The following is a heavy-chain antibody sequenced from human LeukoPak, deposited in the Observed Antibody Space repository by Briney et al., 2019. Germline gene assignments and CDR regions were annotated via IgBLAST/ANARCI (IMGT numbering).Heavy chain of an antibody. V-gene: IGHV3-30*02. CDR2: VRYDGSTT. Sequence: PGGSLRLSCAASGFAFSNYGMHWVRQAPGKGLEWVTFVRYDGSTTYYADSVKGRFTISRDNSNNALYLQMNGLRAEDTAVYYCAKDGGELRFLDWSFDHWGQGTLVTVSS. CDR1: GFAFSNYG. J-gene: IGHJ4*02. D-gene: IGHD3-3*01. CDR3: AKDGGELRFLDWSFDH.